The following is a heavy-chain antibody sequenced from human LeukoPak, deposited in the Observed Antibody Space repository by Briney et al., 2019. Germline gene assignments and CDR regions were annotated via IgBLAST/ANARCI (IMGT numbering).Heavy chain of an antibody. Sequence: SETLSLTWTVSGGSISSYYWSWIRQPPGKGLEWIGYIYYSGSTNYNPSLKSRVTISVDTSKNQFSLKLSSVTAADTAVYYCARPKSVAQFDAFDIWGQGTMVTVSS. CDR2: IYYSGST. CDR3: ARPKSVAQFDAFDI. V-gene: IGHV4-59*01. D-gene: IGHD5-24*01. CDR1: GGSISSYY. J-gene: IGHJ3*02.